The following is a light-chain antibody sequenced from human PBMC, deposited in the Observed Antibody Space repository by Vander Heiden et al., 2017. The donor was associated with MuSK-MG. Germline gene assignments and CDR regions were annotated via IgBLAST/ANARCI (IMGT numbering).Light chain of an antibody. V-gene: IGKV4-1*01. Sequence: DIVMTQSPDSLAVSLGERATINCKSSQSVFYSSNNRNYLAWFQQKPGQPPKLLLYWASTRESGVPDRFSGSGSGTDFTLAISSLQAEDVAVYFCQQVDSGPHTFGGGTKVEI. J-gene: IGKJ4*01. CDR3: QQVDSGPHT. CDR2: WAS. CDR1: QSVFYSSNNRNY.